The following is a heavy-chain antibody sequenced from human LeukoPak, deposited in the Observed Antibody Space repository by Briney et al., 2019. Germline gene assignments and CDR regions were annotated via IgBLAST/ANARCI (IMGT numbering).Heavy chain of an antibody. CDR3: AKDRLLWFGELSNYFDY. V-gene: IGHV3-23*01. Sequence: GGSLRLSCATSQFNFNKFGMTWVRQAPGKGLEWVSSISGNGGSTQYADSVQGRFAISRDNSKNTLYLQMNSLRAEDTAVYYCAKDRLLWFGELSNYFDYWGQGTLVTVSS. J-gene: IGHJ4*02. CDR1: QFNFNKFG. D-gene: IGHD3-10*01. CDR2: ISGNGGST.